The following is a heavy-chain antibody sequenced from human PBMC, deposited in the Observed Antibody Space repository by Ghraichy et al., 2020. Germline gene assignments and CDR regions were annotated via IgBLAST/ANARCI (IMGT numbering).Heavy chain of an antibody. Sequence: SETLSLTCTVSGASISSSNHYWGWIRQPPGKGLEWIGEINHSGSTKYNPSLKSRVTISVDTSKNQFSLKLNSVIAADTAVYYCARYSSNSYDDAFDSWGRGTLVTVSS. D-gene: IGHD6-13*01. CDR1: GASISSSNHY. J-gene: IGHJ3*01. V-gene: IGHV4-39*07. CDR2: INHSGST. CDR3: ARYSSNSYDDAFDS.